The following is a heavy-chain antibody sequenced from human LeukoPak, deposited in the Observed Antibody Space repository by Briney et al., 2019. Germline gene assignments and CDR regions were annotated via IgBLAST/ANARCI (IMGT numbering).Heavy chain of an antibody. CDR3: ARGVNSGYFDY. Sequence: SETLSLTCTVSGGSISSYYWTWIRQPPGEGLEWIGYIYYSGSTNYNPSLKSRVTISVDTSKNQFSLKLTSVTAADTAVYYCARGVNSGYFDYCGQGTLVTVSS. J-gene: IGHJ4*02. CDR2: IYYSGST. CDR1: GGSISSYY. D-gene: IGHD1-26*01. V-gene: IGHV4-59*01.